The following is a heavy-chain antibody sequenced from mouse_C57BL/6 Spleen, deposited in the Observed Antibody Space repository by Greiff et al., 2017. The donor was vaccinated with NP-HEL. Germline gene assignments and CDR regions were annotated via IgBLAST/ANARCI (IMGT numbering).Heavy chain of an antibody. CDR3: ARTAPHYYGSSYAMGY. CDR2: IYPGSGNT. Sequence: QVQLQQSFPELVKPGASVKISCKASGYSFTSYYIHWVKQRPGQGLEWIGWIYPGSGNTKYNEKFKGKATLTADTSSSTAYMRLSSLTSEDSAVYFCARTAPHYYGSSYAMGYWGHGTSVTVSS. D-gene: IGHD1-1*01. CDR1: GYSFTSYY. V-gene: IGHV1-66*01. J-gene: IGHJ4*01.